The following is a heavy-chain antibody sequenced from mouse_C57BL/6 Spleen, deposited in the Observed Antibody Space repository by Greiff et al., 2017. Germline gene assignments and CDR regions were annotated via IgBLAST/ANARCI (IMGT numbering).Heavy chain of an antibody. CDR3: ARSGGYYHFDV. CDR2: IDPEDGET. D-gene: IGHD2-3*01. CDR1: GFNINDYY. J-gene: IGHJ1*03. V-gene: IGHV14-2*01. Sequence: VQLQQSGAELVKPGASVTLSCTASGFNINDYYMHWVKQRTEQGLEWIGRIDPEDGETKYAPKFQGKATITADTSSNTAYLQLSSLTSEDTAVYYDARSGGYYHFDVWGTGTTVTVSS.